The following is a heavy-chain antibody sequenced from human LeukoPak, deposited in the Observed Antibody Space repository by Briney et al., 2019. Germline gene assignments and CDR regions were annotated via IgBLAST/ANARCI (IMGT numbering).Heavy chain of an antibody. CDR2: ISYDGSNN. CDR1: GFTFSSYA. Sequence: GSLRLSCAASGFTFSSYAMHWVRQAPGRGLEWVAVISYDGSNNYYADSVKGRFTMSRDNSKNTMYLQMDSLRAEDTAVYYCAKDPEKGLAVARLEHWGQGTLVTVSS. J-gene: IGHJ5*02. CDR3: AKDPEKGLAVARLEH. D-gene: IGHD6-19*01. V-gene: IGHV3-30*04.